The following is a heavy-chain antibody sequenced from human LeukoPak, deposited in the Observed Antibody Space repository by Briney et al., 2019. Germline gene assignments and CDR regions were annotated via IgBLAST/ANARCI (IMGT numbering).Heavy chain of an antibody. CDR3: ARDRTVIAAATGYMDV. CDR2: INPIGGTT. V-gene: IGHV1-46*01. J-gene: IGHJ6*03. D-gene: IGHD6-13*01. Sequence: ASVKVSCKASGYTFTSYYIHWVRQAPGQGLEWMGIINPIGGTTDYAQKFQGRVTMTRDTSTSTVYMELSSLRSDDAAVYYCARDRTVIAAATGYMDVWGKGTTVTVSS. CDR1: GYTFTSYY.